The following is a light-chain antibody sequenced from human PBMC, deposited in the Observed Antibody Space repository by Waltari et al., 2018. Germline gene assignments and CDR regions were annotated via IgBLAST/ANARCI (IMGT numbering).Light chain of an antibody. CDR3: QHYYNPPYT. Sequence: DIVMTQSPDSLSVSLGERATINCRSSQSVFYSSNNKNYLAWYRQKPRQPPKLLIYWASTRESGVPDRFSGSGSGTDFTLTISSLQAEDVAVYYCQHYYNPPYTFGQGTRLEIK. CDR2: WAS. CDR1: QSVFYSSNNKNY. J-gene: IGKJ2*01. V-gene: IGKV4-1*01.